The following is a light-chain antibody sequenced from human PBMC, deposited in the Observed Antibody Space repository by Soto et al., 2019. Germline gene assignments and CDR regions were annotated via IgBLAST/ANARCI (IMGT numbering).Light chain of an antibody. Sequence: QSVLTQPASVAGSPGQSITISCTGTSIDGGQGYNYVSWYQQYPGKPPKLLILGVINRPSGISGRLSGSKCANTPSLSISGLQPEDEADYYCMSYIASTSTHWVLGGATKVTVL. CDR2: GVI. J-gene: IGLJ3*02. CDR1: SIDGGQGYNY. V-gene: IGLV2-14*03. CDR3: MSYIASTSTHWV.